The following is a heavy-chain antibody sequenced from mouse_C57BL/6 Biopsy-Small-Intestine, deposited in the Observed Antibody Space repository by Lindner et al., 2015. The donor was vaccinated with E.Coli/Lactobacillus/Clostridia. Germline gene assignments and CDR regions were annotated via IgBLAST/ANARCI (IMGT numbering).Heavy chain of an antibody. CDR1: GFTFSTYA. Sequence: VQLQESGEALVKPEVPXLSVQSSGFTFSTYAMSWVRQTPEKRLEWVAAINSNGGSTYYPDTVKDRFTISRDNAKNTLYLQISSLRSEDTALYCCARHDPFDYGDYDPMELRKGNAIDYWGQGTSVTVSS. CDR2: INSNGGST. J-gene: IGHJ4*01. V-gene: IGHV5-6-2*01. CDR3: ARHDPFDYGDYDPMELRKGNAIDY. D-gene: IGHD2-13*01.